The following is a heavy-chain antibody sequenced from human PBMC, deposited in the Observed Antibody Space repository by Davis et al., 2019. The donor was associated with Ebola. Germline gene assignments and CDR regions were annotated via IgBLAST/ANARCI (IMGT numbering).Heavy chain of an antibody. CDR3: ARLAWRPKGFDY. Sequence: HSQTLSLTCAISGDSVSSRGAAWNWIRQSPSRGLEWLGRTYYTSQWYNDYAVSVKSRMTINPDTSKNQFSLQLNSVTPEDTAVYYCARLAWRPKGFDYWGQGTLVTVSS. V-gene: IGHV6-1*01. CDR1: GDSVSSRGAA. CDR2: TYYTSQWYN. J-gene: IGHJ4*02. D-gene: IGHD3-3*01.